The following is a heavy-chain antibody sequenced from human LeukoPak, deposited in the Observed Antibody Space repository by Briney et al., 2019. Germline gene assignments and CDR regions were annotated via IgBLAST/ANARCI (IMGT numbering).Heavy chain of an antibody. CDR3: ARHSGGYGGLYDY. J-gene: IGHJ4*02. V-gene: IGHV4-59*08. D-gene: IGHD5-12*01. CDR2: IFYTGTT. CDR1: GTSISNYY. Sequence: PSETLSLTCTVSGTSISNYYWSWIRQPPGKGLEWIGYIFYTGTTVSNPSLKSRLIMSVDMSKNQVSLNLISVTAADTAVYYCARHSGGYGGLYDYWGQGALVTVSS.